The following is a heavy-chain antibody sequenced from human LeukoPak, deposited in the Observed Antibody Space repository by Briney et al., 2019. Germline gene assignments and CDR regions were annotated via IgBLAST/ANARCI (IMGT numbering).Heavy chain of an antibody. CDR3: ARAPSYSSSWYDY. V-gene: IGHV3-30-3*01. J-gene: IGHJ4*02. Sequence: GGSLRLSCAASGCTFSSYAMHWVRQAPGKGLEWVAVISYDGSNKYYADSVKGRFTISRDNSKNTLYLQMNSLRAEDTAVYYCARAPSYSSSWYDYWGQGTLVTVSS. D-gene: IGHD6-13*01. CDR2: ISYDGSNK. CDR1: GCTFSSYA.